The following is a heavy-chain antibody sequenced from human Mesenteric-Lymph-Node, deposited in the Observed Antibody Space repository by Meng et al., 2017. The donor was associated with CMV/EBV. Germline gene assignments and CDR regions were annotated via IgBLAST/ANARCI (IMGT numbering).Heavy chain of an antibody. CDR2: MNPNSDNT. V-gene: IGHV1-8*01. J-gene: IGHJ4*02. CDR3: AREAAVAGTIDY. CDR1: GNTFTSYG. D-gene: IGHD6-19*01. Sequence: CKASGNTFTSYGIDWVRQATGQGLEWMGWMNPNSDNTGYAQKFQGRVTMTRNTSISTAYMELSSLRSEDTAVYYCAREAAVAGTIDYWGQGTLVTVSS.